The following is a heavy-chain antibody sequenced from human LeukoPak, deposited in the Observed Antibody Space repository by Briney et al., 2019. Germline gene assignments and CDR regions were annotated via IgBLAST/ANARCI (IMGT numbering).Heavy chain of an antibody. CDR3: ARDLYYDSSDNLGY. J-gene: IGHJ4*02. V-gene: IGHV1-18*01. CDR1: GYTFTSYG. Sequence: ASVKVSCKASGYTFTSYGISWVRQAPGQGLEWMGWISGYNGNTNYAQKLQGRVTMTTDTSTSTAYMELRSLRSDDTAVYYCARDLYYDSSDNLGYWGQGTLVTVSS. CDR2: ISGYNGNT. D-gene: IGHD3-22*01.